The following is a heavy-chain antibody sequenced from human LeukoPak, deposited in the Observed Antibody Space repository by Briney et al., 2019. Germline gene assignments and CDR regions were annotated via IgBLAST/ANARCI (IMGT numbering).Heavy chain of an antibody. CDR2: IIPIFGTA. CDR1: GYTFTDYY. J-gene: IGHJ3*02. V-gene: IGHV1-69*05. Sequence: SVKVSCKASGYTFTDYYMHWVRQAPGQGLEWMGGIIPIFGTANYAQKFQGRVTITTDESTSTAYMELSSLRSEDTAVYYCARGYSSSSSDDAFDIWGQGTMVTVSS. D-gene: IGHD6-6*01. CDR3: ARGYSSSSSDDAFDI.